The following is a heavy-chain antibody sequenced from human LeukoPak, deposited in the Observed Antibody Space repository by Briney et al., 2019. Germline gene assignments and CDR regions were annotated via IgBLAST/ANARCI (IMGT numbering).Heavy chain of an antibody. Sequence: GGSLRLSCAASGFTFDDYGMAWVRQVPGKGLEWIAEINWIGDTTRYGDSVKGRFTISRDNAKNSLDLQINSLRVEDTAFYYCATNPPGRTYLQDWGQGTLVTVSS. V-gene: IGHV3-20*04. CDR3: ATNPPGRTYLQD. D-gene: IGHD1-1*01. J-gene: IGHJ1*01. CDR2: INWIGDTT. CDR1: GFTFDDYG.